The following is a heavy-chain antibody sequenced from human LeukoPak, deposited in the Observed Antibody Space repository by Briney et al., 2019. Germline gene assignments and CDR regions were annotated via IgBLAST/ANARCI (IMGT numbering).Heavy chain of an antibody. CDR1: GYTFTGYY. CDR3: ARQGFVAAAGTIWFDP. CDR2: INPNSGGT. J-gene: IGHJ5*02. Sequence: GASVKVSCKASGYTFTGYYMHWVRQAPGQGLEWMGWINPNSGGTNYAQKFQGRVTMTRDTSISTAYMELSRLRSDDTAVYYCARQGFVAAAGTIWFDPWGQGTLVTVSS. D-gene: IGHD6-13*01. V-gene: IGHV1-2*02.